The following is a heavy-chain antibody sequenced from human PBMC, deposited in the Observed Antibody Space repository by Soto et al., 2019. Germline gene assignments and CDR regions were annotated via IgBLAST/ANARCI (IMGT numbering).Heavy chain of an antibody. CDR1: GYTFTNYA. V-gene: IGHV1-3*01. CDR2: INAAIGNT. CDR3: ARRNVYGSGSYSFDY. J-gene: IGHJ4*02. Sequence: QVQLVQSGAEVKKPGASVKVYCKASGYTFTNYAMHWVRQAPGQSLEWMGWINAAIGNTKYSQKFQGSVTITRDTSANTAYMELSSLRSEDRAVYYCARRNVYGSGSYSFDYWGQGTLGTVAS. D-gene: IGHD3-10*01.